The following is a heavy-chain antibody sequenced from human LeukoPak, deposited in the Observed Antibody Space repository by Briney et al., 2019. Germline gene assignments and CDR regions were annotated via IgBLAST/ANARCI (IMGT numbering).Heavy chain of an antibody. J-gene: IGHJ6*02. CDR3: ARDYLARRHYYGMDV. Sequence: GASVKVSCKASGYTFTSYAMNWVRQAPGQGLEWMGWINTNTGNPTYAQGFTGRFVFSLGTSVSTAYLQISSLKAEDTAVYYCARDYLARRHYYGMDVWGQGTTVTVSS. D-gene: IGHD1-1*01. CDR1: GYTFTSYA. V-gene: IGHV7-4-1*02. CDR2: INTNTGNP.